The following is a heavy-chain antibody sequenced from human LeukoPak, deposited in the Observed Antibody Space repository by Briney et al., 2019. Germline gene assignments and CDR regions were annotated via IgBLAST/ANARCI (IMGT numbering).Heavy chain of an antibody. Sequence: GGSLRLSCAASGFTFSSYWMSWVRQAPGKGLEWVANIKQDGSEKYYVDSVKGRFTISRDNAKSSPYLQMNSLRAEDTAVYYCARISSSPYYYYYYYMDVWGKGTTVTVSS. CDR1: GFTFSSYW. CDR2: IKQDGSEK. D-gene: IGHD6-13*01. V-gene: IGHV3-7*01. J-gene: IGHJ6*03. CDR3: ARISSSPYYYYYYYMDV.